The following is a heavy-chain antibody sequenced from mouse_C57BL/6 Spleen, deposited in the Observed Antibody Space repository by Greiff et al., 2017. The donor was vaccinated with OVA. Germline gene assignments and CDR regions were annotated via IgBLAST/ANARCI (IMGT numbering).Heavy chain of an antibody. CDR1: GYTFTSSW. J-gene: IGHJ1*03. CDR2: LDPSDSYT. D-gene: IGHD1-1*01. V-gene: IGHV1-69*01. Sequence: QVQLQQPGAELVMPGASVKLSCKASGYTFTSSWMHWVKQRPGQGLAWIGALDPSDSYTNYNQKFKGKSTLTVDKSSSTAYRQLSSLTSEDSAVYYCARHYYGSSYGYFDVWGTGTTVTVSS. CDR3: ARHYYGSSYGYFDV.